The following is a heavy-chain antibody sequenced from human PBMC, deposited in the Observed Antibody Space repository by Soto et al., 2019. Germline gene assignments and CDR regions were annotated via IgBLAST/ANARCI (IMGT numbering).Heavy chain of an antibody. CDR1: GFIFNAYA. D-gene: IGHD4-4*01. V-gene: IGHV3-23*01. CDR3: ARVASDYINSADH. Sequence: EVQLLESGGGLVQPGGSLRLSCAASGFIFNAYAMTWVRQAPGKGLEWVSAIGGSGGNTYYAASVKGRFTISRDNSKDQVDLEMNRLRVDDTAVYFCARVASDYINSADHWGQGILVTVSS. CDR2: IGGSGGNT. J-gene: IGHJ4*02.